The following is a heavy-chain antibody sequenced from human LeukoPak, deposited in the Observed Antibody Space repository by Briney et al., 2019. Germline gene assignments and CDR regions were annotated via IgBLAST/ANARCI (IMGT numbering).Heavy chain of an antibody. CDR1: GGPFSTYY. CDR2: INQSGST. CDR3: AGGPGWTTVTRPFDN. J-gene: IGHJ4*02. V-gene: IGHV4-34*01. D-gene: IGHD4-17*01. Sequence: SETLSLTCAVYGGPFSTYYWNWIRQSPGMGLEWIGEINQSGSTSYNPSLKSRVTISIDPSKAQFSLKLSSVTAADTAVYYCAGGPGWTTVTRPFDNWGRGTLVTVSS.